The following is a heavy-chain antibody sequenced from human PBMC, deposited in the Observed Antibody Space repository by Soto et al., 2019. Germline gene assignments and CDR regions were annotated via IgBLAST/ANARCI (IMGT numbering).Heavy chain of an antibody. CDR2: ISVDGRND. CDR1: GFTLSSSV. V-gene: IGHV3-30*18. CDR3: AKEGHASGRCGCFNI. Sequence: GGSLRLSCEASGFTLSSSVMHWVRQAPGKRLEWLSVISVDGRNDLHAGAVKGRFTISRDISKNMVYLQMNDLRPDDTAMYFCAKEGHASGRCGCFNIWGQGTMVTVSS. D-gene: IGHD6-19*01. J-gene: IGHJ3*02.